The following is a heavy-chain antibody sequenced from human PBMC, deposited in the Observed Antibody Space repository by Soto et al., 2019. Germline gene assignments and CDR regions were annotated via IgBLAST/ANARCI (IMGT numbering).Heavy chain of an antibody. J-gene: IGHJ6*02. Sequence: SETLSLTCVVSGGSISSTNWWTWVRQPPGKRLEWIGEIYHNGSPTYSPSLRGRATISVDKSNNQFSLRLRSVTAADTAVYYCARGGLLWFGDPRGMDVWGQGTTVTVSS. CDR2: IYHNGSP. CDR1: GGSISSTNW. CDR3: ARGGLLWFGDPRGMDV. V-gene: IGHV4-4*02. D-gene: IGHD3-10*01.